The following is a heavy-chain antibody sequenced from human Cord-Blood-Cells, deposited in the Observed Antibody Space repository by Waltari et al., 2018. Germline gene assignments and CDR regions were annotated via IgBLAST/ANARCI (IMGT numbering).Heavy chain of an antibody. CDR2: INPNSGGT. J-gene: IGHJ3*02. Sequence: QVQLVQSGAEVQKPGASVKGSCTASGYTFTAHYMHWVRQAPGQGLEGMGWINPNSGGTNYAQKFQGRVTMTRDTSISTAYMELSRLRSDDTAVYYCARTVTDAFDIWGQGTMVTVSS. D-gene: IGHD4-4*01. CDR1: GYTFTAHY. CDR3: ARTVTDAFDI. V-gene: IGHV1-2*02.